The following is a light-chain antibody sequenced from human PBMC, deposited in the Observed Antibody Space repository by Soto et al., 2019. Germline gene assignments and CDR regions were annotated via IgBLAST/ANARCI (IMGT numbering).Light chain of an antibody. J-gene: IGLJ2*01. Sequence: SYELTQPPSVSVSPGQTARITCSGDDLPKKYSYWYQQRPGQTPLLVIYRDTQRPSGIPERFSGSASGTTVTLIISGVEAEDEADYYCQSADSSENYMVFGGGTKLTVL. CDR3: QSADSSENYMV. V-gene: IGLV3-25*02. CDR2: RDT. CDR1: DLPKKY.